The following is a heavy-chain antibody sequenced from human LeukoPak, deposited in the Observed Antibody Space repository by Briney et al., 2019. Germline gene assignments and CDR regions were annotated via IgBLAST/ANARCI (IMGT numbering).Heavy chain of an antibody. CDR3: ARVPSNFYYYMDV. V-gene: IGHV3-9*01. CDR2: ISWNSGSI. J-gene: IGHJ6*03. Sequence: GGSLRLSCAASGFTFDDYAMHWVRQAPGKGLEWVSGISWNSGSIGYADSVKGRFTISRDNAKNSLYLQMNSLRAEDTAVYYCARVPSNFYYYMDVWGKGTTVTVSS. CDR1: GFTFDDYA.